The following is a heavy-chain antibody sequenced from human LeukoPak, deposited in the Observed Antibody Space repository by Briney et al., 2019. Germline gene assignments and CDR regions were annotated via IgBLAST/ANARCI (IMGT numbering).Heavy chain of an antibody. CDR3: ATGSTTRTYYYYGMDV. V-gene: IGHV3-11*01. CDR2: ISSSGSTI. Sequence: PGGSLRPSWAPPGSTFGDNYMSGFGQAQGKGVEGVSSISSSGSTIYYADSVKGRFTISRDNAKNSLYLQMNSLRAEDTAVYYCATGSTTRTYYYYGMDVWGQGTTVTVSS. CDR1: GSTFGDNY. D-gene: IGHD2-2*01. J-gene: IGHJ6*02.